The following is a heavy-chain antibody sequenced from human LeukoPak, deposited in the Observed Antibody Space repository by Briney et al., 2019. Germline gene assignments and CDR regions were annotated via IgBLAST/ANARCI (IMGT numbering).Heavy chain of an antibody. CDR1: GGSISSSSYY. V-gene: IGHV4-39*07. Sequence: SETLSLTCTVSGGSISSSSYYWGWVRQPPEKGLEWIGSIYYSGSTFYNPFLKSRVIISVDTSRNQFSLKLSSVTAADTAVYYCSAATGRITRFDPWGQGTLVTVSS. J-gene: IGHJ5*02. CDR2: IYYSGST. CDR3: SAATGRITRFDP. D-gene: IGHD6-13*01.